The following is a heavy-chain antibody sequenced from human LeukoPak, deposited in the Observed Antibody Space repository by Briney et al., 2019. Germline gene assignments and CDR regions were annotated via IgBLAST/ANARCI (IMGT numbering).Heavy chain of an antibody. D-gene: IGHD3-22*01. V-gene: IGHV4-39*01. Sequence: PSETLSLTCTVSGGSISSSSYYWGWIRQPPGKGLEWIGSIYCSGSTYYNPSLKSRVTISVDTSKNQFSLKLSSVTAADTAVYYCARLGYYDSSGYYYVGYSFYYWGQGTLVTVSS. CDR3: ARLGYYDSSGYYYVGYSFYY. CDR2: IYCSGST. CDR1: GGSISSSSYY. J-gene: IGHJ4*02.